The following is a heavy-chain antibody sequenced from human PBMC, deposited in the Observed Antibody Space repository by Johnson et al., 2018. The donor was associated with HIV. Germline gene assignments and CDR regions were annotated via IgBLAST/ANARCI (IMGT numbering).Heavy chain of an antibody. Sequence: VQLVESGGVVVQPGGSLRLSCAVSGFTFENYAMHWVRQAPGKGLEWVSLISWDGSKSYYADSVQGRFTISRDNRKKSLYLQMNSLRPEDTALYYCANEPHLDAFDIWGQGTMVTVSS. CDR1: GFTFENYA. CDR3: ANEPHLDAFDI. CDR2: ISWDGSKS. J-gene: IGHJ3*02. V-gene: IGHV3-43D*04.